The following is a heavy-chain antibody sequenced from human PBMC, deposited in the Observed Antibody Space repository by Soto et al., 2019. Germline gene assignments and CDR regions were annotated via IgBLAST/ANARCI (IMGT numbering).Heavy chain of an antibody. CDR3: AKVYYDRSGNHQGGSDY. CDR1: GYVFTNYY. Sequence: ASVKVSCKAPGYVFTNYYIHWVRQAPGQGLEWMGIIKTAGGDTNYAQKFRGRVTMTRDTSTSTVYMELCSLTSEDMGVYFCAKVYYDRSGNHQGGSDYWGQVPPVTFSS. D-gene: IGHD3-22*01. J-gene: IGHJ4*02. CDR2: IKTAGGDT. V-gene: IGHV1-46*01.